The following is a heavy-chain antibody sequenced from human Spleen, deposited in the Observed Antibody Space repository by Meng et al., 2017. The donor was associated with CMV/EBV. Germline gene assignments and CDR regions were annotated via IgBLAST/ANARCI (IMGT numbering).Heavy chain of an antibody. CDR2: IKQDGSEE. CDR3: ARSPYRLPTS. J-gene: IGHJ4*02. V-gene: IGHV3-7*01. CDR1: GFTFSSYW. D-gene: IGHD1-26*01. Sequence: GESLKISCAASGFTFSSYWMSWVRQAPGKGLEWVANIKQDGSEEYYVDSVKGRFTISRDNAKNSLYLQMNSLRAEDTAVYYCARSPYRLPTSWGQGTLVTVSS.